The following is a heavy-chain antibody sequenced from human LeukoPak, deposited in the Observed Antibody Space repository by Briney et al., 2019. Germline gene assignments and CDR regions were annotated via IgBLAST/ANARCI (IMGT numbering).Heavy chain of an antibody. J-gene: IGHJ5*02. CDR1: CFSFSNPW. CDR2: IRSKSDGGTL. D-gene: IGHD1-20*01. Sequence: GGSVTLFCAPSCFSFSNPWMNWARQPRGKGLEWVGRIRSKSDGGTLDPAASVKHRFTPSRDASKNTLYLQLNRLQTADTAVYSCGPDSYNYTWGQRTLVTLSS. CDR3: GPDSYNYT. V-gene: IGHV3-15*07.